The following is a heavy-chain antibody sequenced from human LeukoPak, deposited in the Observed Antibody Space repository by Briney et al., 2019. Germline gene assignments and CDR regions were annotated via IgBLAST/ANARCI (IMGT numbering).Heavy chain of an antibody. V-gene: IGHV3-66*01. CDR2: IYSGGST. CDR1: GFTFSSYA. Sequence: GGSLRLSCAASGFTFSSYAMSWVRQAPGKGLEWVSVIYSGGSTYYADSVKGRFTISRDNSKNTLYLQMNSLRAEDTAVYYCARGNEYGDYYFDYWGQGTLVTVSS. CDR3: ARGNEYGDYYFDY. D-gene: IGHD4-17*01. J-gene: IGHJ4*02.